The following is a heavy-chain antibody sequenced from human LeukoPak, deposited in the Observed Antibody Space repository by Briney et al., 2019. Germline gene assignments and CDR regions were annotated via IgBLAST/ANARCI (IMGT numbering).Heavy chain of an antibody. D-gene: IGHD2-2*01. CDR3: ARDLAQPQPYYYYGMDV. J-gene: IGHJ6*02. CDR1: GDTFTSYG. V-gene: IGHV1-18*01. CDR2: ISVYNGNT. Sequence: GASVKVSCKASGDTFTSYGISWVRQAPGQVLEWMGWISVYNGNTNYAQKLQGRVTMTTDTSTSTAYMELRSLRSDDTAVYYCARDLAQPQPYYYYGMDVWGQGTTVTVSS.